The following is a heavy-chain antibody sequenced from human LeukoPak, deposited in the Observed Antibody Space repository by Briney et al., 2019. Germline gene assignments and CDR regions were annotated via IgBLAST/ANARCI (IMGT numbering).Heavy chain of an antibody. CDR1: GGSFSTYY. V-gene: IGHV4-59*01. D-gene: IGHD3-22*01. CDR2: IHYSGST. Sequence: SETLSLTCTVSGGSFSTYYWNWIRQPPGKGLEWIGYIHYSGSTNYNPSLKSRVTISVDTSKNQFSLKLSSVTAADTAVYYCARVYDSSGCPSRRFDYWGQGTLVTVSS. J-gene: IGHJ4*02. CDR3: ARVYDSSGCPSRRFDY.